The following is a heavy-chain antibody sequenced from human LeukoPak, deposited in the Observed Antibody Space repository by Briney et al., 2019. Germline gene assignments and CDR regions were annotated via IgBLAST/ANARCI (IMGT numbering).Heavy chain of an antibody. J-gene: IGHJ4*02. D-gene: IGHD2-2*01. Sequence: GGSLTLSCAASGFTFSSYWMSWVRQPPAKGLEWVANIKQDGSEKYYVDSVKGRFTISRDNANNSLYLQMNSLRAEDTAVYYCARCRTLPSSTSCYWFDYWGQGTLVTVSS. CDR1: GFTFSSYW. CDR2: IKQDGSEK. V-gene: IGHV3-7*05. CDR3: ARCRTLPSSTSCYWFDY.